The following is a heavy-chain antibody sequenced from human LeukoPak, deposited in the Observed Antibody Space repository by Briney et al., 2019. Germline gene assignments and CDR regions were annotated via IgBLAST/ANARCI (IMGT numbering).Heavy chain of an antibody. D-gene: IGHD1-26*01. CDR2: ISSGGSTV. Sequence: GGSLRLSCAASGFTFSSYAMSWVRQAPGKGLEWVSYISSGGSTVHYADSVKGRFTISRDNAKNSLYLQMNSLRAEDTAVYYCARVIIVGATGIWGQGTMVTVSS. J-gene: IGHJ3*02. CDR3: ARVIIVGATGI. V-gene: IGHV3-48*03. CDR1: GFTFSSYA.